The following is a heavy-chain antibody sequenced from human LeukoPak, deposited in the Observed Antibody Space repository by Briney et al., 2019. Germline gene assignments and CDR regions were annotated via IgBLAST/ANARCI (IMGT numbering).Heavy chain of an antibody. Sequence: GGSLRLSCAASGFTFSSYRMHWVRQAPGKGLVWVSRINSDGSSTSYADSVKGRFTISRDNAKNTLYLQMNSLRAEDTAVYYCARGSHYYDSSGYYYGIYYWGQGTLVTVSS. CDR2: INSDGSST. CDR1: GFTFSSYR. J-gene: IGHJ4*02. D-gene: IGHD3-22*01. V-gene: IGHV3-74*01. CDR3: ARGSHYYDSSGYYYGIYY.